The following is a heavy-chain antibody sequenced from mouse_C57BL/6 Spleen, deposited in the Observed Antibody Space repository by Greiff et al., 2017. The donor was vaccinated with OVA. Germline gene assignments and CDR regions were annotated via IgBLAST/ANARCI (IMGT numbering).Heavy chain of an antibody. CDR2: IYPGDGDT. D-gene: IGHD1-1*01. CDR1: GYAFSSSW. J-gene: IGHJ2*01. CDR3: ARNDYGSSSNFDY. V-gene: IGHV1-82*01. Sequence: QVQLQQSGPELVKPGASVKISCKASGYAFSSSWMNWVKQRPGKGLEWIGRIYPGDGDTNYNGKFKGKATLTADKSSSTAYMQLSSLTSEDSAVYFCARNDYGSSSNFDYWGQGTTLTVSS.